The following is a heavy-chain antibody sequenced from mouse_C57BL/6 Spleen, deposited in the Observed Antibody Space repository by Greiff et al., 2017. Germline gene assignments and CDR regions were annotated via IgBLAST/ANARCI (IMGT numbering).Heavy chain of an antibody. CDR3: ARKGIYDGNGDY. CDR1: GYTFTSYG. D-gene: IGHD2-1*01. Sequence: QVQLQQSGAELARPGASVKLSCKASGYTFTSYGISWVKQRTGQGLEWIGAIYPSSGNTYYNEKFKGKATLTADKSSSTAYMELRSLTSEDSAVYGCARKGIYDGNGDYWGQGTTLTVSS. CDR2: IYPSSGNT. J-gene: IGHJ2*01. V-gene: IGHV1-81*01.